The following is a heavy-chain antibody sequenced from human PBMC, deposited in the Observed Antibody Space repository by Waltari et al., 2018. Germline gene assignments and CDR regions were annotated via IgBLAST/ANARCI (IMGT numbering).Heavy chain of an antibody. Sequence: EVQLVQSGAEVKKPGATVKLSCKVSGYTFTDYYMHWVQQAPGKGLEWMGLVDPEDGETIYAEKFQGRVTITTDESTSTAYMELSSLRSEDTAVYYCASTGVVGATRADSFDYWGQGTLVTVSS. CDR2: VDPEDGET. CDR1: GYTFTDYY. CDR3: ASTGVVGATRADSFDY. J-gene: IGHJ4*02. V-gene: IGHV1-69-2*01. D-gene: IGHD1-26*01.